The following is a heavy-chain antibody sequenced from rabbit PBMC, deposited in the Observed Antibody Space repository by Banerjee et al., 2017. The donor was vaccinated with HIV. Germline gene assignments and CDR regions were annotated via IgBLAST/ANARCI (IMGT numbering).Heavy chain of an antibody. CDR1: GFSFNSGYD. Sequence: QSLEESGGGLVKPGASLTLTCKASGFSFNSGYDVCWVRQAPGKGLEWIACIDIGSSGFTYFATWAKGRFTISKTSSTTVTLQMTRLTAADTATYFCARDSGTSFSSYGMDLWGPGTLVTVS. CDR3: ARDSGTSFSSYGMDL. J-gene: IGHJ6*01. V-gene: IGHV1S40*01. D-gene: IGHD8-1*01. CDR2: IDIGSSGFT.